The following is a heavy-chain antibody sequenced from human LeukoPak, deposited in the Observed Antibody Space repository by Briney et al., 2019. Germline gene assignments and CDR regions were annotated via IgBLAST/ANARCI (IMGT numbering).Heavy chain of an antibody. Sequence: GGSLRLSCEASGFRFSVYGMHWVRQAPGKGLEWVSAISGSGGSTYYADSVKGRFTISRDNSKNTLYLQMNSLRAEDTAVYYCAKAGSGYYPNWFDPWGQGTLVTVSS. CDR3: AKAGSGYYPNWFDP. D-gene: IGHD3-22*01. J-gene: IGHJ5*02. CDR2: ISGSGGST. CDR1: GFRFSVYG. V-gene: IGHV3-23*01.